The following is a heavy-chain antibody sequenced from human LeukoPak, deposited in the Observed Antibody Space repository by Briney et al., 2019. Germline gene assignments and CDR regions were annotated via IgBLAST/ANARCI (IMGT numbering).Heavy chain of an antibody. V-gene: IGHV4-34*01. Sequence: SETLSLTCAVYGGSFSGDYWSWIRQPPGKGLEWIGEINHSGSTNYNPSLKSRVTISVDTSKNQFSLRLSSVTAADTAVYYCARGRLYGSGSYPKYYYYYGMDVWGQGTTVTVSS. J-gene: IGHJ6*02. CDR3: ARGRLYGSGSYPKYYYYYGMDV. CDR1: GGSFSGDY. D-gene: IGHD3-10*01. CDR2: INHSGST.